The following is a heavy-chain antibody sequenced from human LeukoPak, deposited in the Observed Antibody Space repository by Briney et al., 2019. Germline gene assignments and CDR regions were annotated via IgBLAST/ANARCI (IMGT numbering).Heavy chain of an antibody. D-gene: IGHD3-10*01. CDR1: GFTFRGSG. CDR2: IWYDESNK. CDR3: ARVYFGELSPLDY. J-gene: IGHJ4*02. Sequence: GGSLRLSCAASGFTFRGSGMHWVRQAPGKGLEWVAVIWYDESNKYYADSVKGRFTISRDNSKNTLYLQMNSLRAEDTAVYYCARVYFGELSPLDYWGQGTLVTVSS. V-gene: IGHV3-33*01.